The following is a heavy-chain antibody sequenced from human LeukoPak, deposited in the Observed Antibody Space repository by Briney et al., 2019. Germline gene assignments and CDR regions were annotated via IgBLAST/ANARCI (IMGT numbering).Heavy chain of an antibody. CDR2: IYYSGST. CDR3: ARGTGSYNDYYHGMEV. J-gene: IGHJ6*02. CDR1: GGSISSYY. Sequence: SETLSLTCTVSGGSISSYYWSWIRQPPGKGLEWIGYIYYSGSTNYNPSLKSRVTISVDTSKNQFSLKLSSVTAADTAVYYCARGTGSYNDYYHGMEVWGQGTTVTVSS. V-gene: IGHV4-59*01. D-gene: IGHD1-26*01.